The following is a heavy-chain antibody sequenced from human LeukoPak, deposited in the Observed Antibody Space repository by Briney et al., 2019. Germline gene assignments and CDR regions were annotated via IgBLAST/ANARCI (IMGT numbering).Heavy chain of an antibody. Sequence: GGSLRLSCAASGFTFSNAWMSWVRQAPGKGLEWVSTITGGSGAKYYADSVKGRFTISRDNSKDTLYLQMHSLRAEDTAVYFCAKDTPLTTYTSGWSSNSFDYWGQGTLVAVSS. J-gene: IGHJ4*02. D-gene: IGHD6-19*01. CDR1: GFTFSNAW. CDR2: ITGGSGAK. V-gene: IGHV3-23*01. CDR3: AKDTPLTTYTSGWSSNSFDY.